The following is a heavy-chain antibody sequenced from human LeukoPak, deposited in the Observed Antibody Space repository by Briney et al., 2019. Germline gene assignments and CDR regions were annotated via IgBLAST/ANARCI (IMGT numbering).Heavy chain of an antibody. D-gene: IGHD3-10*01. CDR3: AREMSYYGSGSYYPHLYYYYGMDV. CDR1: GYTFTSYY. V-gene: IGHV1-46*01. Sequence: GASVKVTCKASGYTFTSYYMHWVRQAPGQGLEWMGIINPSGGSTSYAQKFQGRVTMTRDTSTSTVYMELSSLRSEDTAVYYCAREMSYYGSGSYYPHLYYYYGMDVWGQGTTFTVSS. J-gene: IGHJ6*02. CDR2: INPSGGST.